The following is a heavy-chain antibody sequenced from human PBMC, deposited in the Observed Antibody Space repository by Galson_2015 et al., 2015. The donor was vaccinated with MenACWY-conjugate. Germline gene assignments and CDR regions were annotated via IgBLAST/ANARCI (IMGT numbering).Heavy chain of an antibody. CDR2: IKQDGTER. V-gene: IGHV3-7*03. CDR1: GFTFSSYW. Sequence: SLRLSCAASGFTFSSYWMTWVRQGPGQGLEWLANIKQDGTERYYVDSVKGRFTISRDNAKNSLYLEMNSLRGEDTAVYYCATSERCRLYKFYRMDVWGQGTTVTVSS. J-gene: IGHJ6*02. CDR3: ATSERCRLYKFYRMDV. D-gene: IGHD3-16*02.